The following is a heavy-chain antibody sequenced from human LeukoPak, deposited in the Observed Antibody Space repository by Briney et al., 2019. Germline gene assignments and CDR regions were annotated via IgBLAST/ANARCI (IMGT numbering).Heavy chain of an antibody. CDR1: GFTSSSYS. CDR2: ISSSSSTI. CDR3: ARLPVVPAAIIYYHYYYMDV. D-gene: IGHD2-2*01. V-gene: IGHV3-48*01. Sequence: PGGSLRLSCAASGFTSSSYSMNWVRQAPGKGLEWVSYISSSSSTIYYADSVKGRFTNSRDNAKNSLYLQMNSLRAEDTAVYYCARLPVVPAAIIYYHYYYMDVWGKGTTVTVSS. J-gene: IGHJ6*03.